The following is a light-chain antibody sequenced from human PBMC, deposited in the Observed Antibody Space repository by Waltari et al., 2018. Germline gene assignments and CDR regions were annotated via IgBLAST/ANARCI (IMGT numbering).Light chain of an antibody. CDR2: GAS. CDR3: QQYGSSPRT. J-gene: IGKJ2*01. V-gene: IGKV3-20*01. Sequence: EIVLTQSPGTLSLSPGERATLSCRASQSVSSSYLAGYQQKPGQAPRLLIYGASSRSTGIPYRFSGSGSGTDFTLTISRLEPEDFAVYYCQQYGSSPRTFGQGTKLEIK. CDR1: QSVSSSY.